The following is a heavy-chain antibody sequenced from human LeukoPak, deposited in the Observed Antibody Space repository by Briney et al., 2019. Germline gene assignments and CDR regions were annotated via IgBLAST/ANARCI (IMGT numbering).Heavy chain of an antibody. J-gene: IGHJ2*01. CDR3: ARGAPKNWYFDL. CDR2: ISSSSSYI. Sequence: GGFLRLSCAASGFTFSSYSMNWVRHAPGKGLEWVSSISSSSSYIYYADSVKGRFTISRDNAKNSLYLQMNSLRAEDTAVYYCARGAPKNWYFDLWGRGTLVTVSS. CDR1: GFTFSSYS. V-gene: IGHV3-21*01.